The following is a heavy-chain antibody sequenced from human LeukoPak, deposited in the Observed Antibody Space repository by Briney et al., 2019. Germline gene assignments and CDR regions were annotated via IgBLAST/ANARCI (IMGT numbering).Heavy chain of an antibody. CDR3: ASGGIYYGAAFDF. CDR2: INWNGGST. CDR1: GFTFRNYA. J-gene: IGHJ4*02. D-gene: IGHD1-26*01. Sequence: PGGSLRLSCAASGFTFRNYAMSWVRQAPGKGLEWVSGINWNGGSTGYADSVKGRFTISRDNAKNSLYLQMNSLRAEDTALYYCASGGIYYGAAFDFWGQGSLVTVSA. V-gene: IGHV3-20*04.